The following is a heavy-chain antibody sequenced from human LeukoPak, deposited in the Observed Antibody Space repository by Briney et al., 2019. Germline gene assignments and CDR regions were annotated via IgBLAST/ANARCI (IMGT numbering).Heavy chain of an antibody. CDR2: INTNTGNP. CDR3: ARGGAAAGPNFDY. J-gene: IGHJ4*02. D-gene: IGHD6-13*01. Sequence: ASVKVSCKTSGYTFTSYAINWVRQAPGQGLEWMGWINTNTGNPTYAQGFTGRFVFSLDTSVSTAYLQISSLKAEDTAVYYCARGGAAAGPNFDYWGQGTLVTVSS. CDR1: GYTFTSYA. V-gene: IGHV7-4-1*02.